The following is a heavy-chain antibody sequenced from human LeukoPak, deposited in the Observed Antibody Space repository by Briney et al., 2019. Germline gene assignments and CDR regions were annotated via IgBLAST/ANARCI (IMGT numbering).Heavy chain of an antibody. V-gene: IGHV1-18*01. CDR2: INTYNGDT. Sequence: ASVKLSCKASGYTFSDYAISWVRQAPGQGLEWMGWINTYNGDTITAQKFQGRVTLTTDTSTTTASMELRSLRSDDTAFYYCARDSAILGIFFDSWGQGTLVTVSS. J-gene: IGHJ4*02. D-gene: IGHD1-26*01. CDR3: ARDSAILGIFFDS. CDR1: GYTFSDYA.